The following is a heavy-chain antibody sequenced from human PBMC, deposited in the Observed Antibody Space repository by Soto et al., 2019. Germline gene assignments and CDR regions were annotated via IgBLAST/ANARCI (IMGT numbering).Heavy chain of an antibody. Sequence: SETLSLTCAVYGGSFSGYYWSWIRQPPGKGLEWIGEINHSGSTNYNPSLKSRVTISVDTSKNQFSLKLSSVTAADTAVYYCARGRVRLDLYYYYMDVWGKGTTVTVSS. J-gene: IGHJ6*03. V-gene: IGHV4-34*01. CDR3: ARGRVRLDLYYYYMDV. D-gene: IGHD1-1*01. CDR1: GGSFSGYY. CDR2: INHSGST.